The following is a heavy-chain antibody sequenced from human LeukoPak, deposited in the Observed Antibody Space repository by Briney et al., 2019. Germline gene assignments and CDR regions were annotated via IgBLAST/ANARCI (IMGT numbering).Heavy chain of an antibody. J-gene: IGHJ5*02. Sequence: SETLSLTCAVYGGSFSGYYWSWIRQPQGKGLEWIGEINHSGSTNYNPSLKSRVTISVDTSKNQFSLKLSSVTAADTAVYYCARRRPVGSGRTNWFDPWGQGTLVTVSS. V-gene: IGHV4-34*01. CDR1: GGSFSGYY. CDR3: ARRRPVGSGRTNWFDP. D-gene: IGHD3-10*01. CDR2: INHSGST.